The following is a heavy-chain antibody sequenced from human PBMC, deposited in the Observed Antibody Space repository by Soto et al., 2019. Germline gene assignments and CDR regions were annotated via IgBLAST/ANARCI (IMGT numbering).Heavy chain of an antibody. V-gene: IGHV4-30-4*01. J-gene: IGHJ6*02. D-gene: IGHD2-2*01. CDR1: GGSISSGDYY. CDR2: IYYSGST. CDR3: ARGNRDCSSTGCYFPGELELYYYGMDV. Sequence: SETLSLTCTVSGGSISSGDYYWSWIRQPPGKGLEWIGYIYYSGSTYYNPSLKSRVTISVDTSKNQFSLKLSSVTAADTAVYYCARGNRDCSSTGCYFPGELELYYYGMDVWGQGTTVTVSS.